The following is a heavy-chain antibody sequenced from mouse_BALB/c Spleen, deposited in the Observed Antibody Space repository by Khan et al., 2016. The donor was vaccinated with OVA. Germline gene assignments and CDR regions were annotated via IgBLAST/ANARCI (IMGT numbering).Heavy chain of an antibody. V-gene: IGHV1S136*01. CDR1: GYTFTSYV. D-gene: IGHD1-1*01. CDR3: ARRDYYGSSSFAY. Sequence: VQLKESGPELVKPGASVKMSCKASGYTFTSYVMHWVKQKPGQGLEWIGYINPYNDGTKYNEKFKGKATLTSDKSSSTAYMELSSLTSEASAVYYCARRDYYGSSSFAYWGQGTLVTVSA. CDR2: INPYNDGT. J-gene: IGHJ3*01.